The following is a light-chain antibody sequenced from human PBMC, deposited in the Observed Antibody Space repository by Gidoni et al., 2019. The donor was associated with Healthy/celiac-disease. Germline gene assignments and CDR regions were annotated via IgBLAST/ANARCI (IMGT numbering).Light chain of an antibody. CDR1: QSVSSSY. Sequence: EIVLTQSPGTLSLSPGERATLSCRASQSVSSSYLAWYQQKPGQAPRLLSYGASSRATGIPDRFSGSWSGTDFTLTISSLDPEDFAVYYCQLYGSSPGLTFGGGTKVEI. J-gene: IGKJ4*01. CDR2: GAS. CDR3: QLYGSSPGLT. V-gene: IGKV3-20*01.